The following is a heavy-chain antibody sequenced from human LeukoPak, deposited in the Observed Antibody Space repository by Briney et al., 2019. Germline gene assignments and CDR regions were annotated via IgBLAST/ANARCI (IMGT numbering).Heavy chain of an antibody. CDR3: ARDRGYSYAFDY. V-gene: IGHV4-4*07. CDR2: IYTSGST. J-gene: IGHJ4*02. D-gene: IGHD5-18*01. Sequence: SETLPLTCTVSGGSISSYYWSWIRQPAGKGLEWIGRIYTSGSTNYNPSLKSRVTISIDTSKNQFSLKLNSVTAAGTAVYYCARDRGYSYAFDYWGQGTLVTVSS. CDR1: GGSISSYY.